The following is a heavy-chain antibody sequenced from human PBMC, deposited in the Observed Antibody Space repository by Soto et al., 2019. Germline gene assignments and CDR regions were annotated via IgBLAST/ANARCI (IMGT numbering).Heavy chain of an antibody. J-gene: IGHJ6*02. Sequence: SVKVSCKASGGPYNSFAISWVRQAPGQGLEWIGGIIPVFGTATYAQKFKGRVTITAEESTSTAYMELSSLRAEDTAVYYCARDGSPSLGPPQYYYYGMDVWGQGTTVTVSS. V-gene: IGHV1-69*13. CDR1: GGPYNSFA. CDR3: ARDGSPSLGPPQYYYYGMDV. CDR2: IIPVFGTA. D-gene: IGHD3-10*01.